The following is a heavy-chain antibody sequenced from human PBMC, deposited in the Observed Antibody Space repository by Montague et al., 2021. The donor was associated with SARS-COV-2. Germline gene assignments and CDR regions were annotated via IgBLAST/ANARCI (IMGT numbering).Heavy chain of an antibody. CDR1: GFTFDDYA. J-gene: IGHJ4*02. V-gene: IGHV3-43*02. CDR2: ISGDGGST. Sequence: SLSLSWSASGFTFDDYAMHWVRQAPGKGLEWVSLISGDGGSTYYADSVKGRFTISRDNSKNSLYLQMNSLRTEDTALYYCAKDAPEYYYDSSGSPADYWGQGTLVTVSS. CDR3: AKDAPEYYYDSSGSPADY. D-gene: IGHD3-22*01.